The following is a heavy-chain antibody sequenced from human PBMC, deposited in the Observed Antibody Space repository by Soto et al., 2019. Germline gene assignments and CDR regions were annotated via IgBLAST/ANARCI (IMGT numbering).Heavy chain of an antibody. J-gene: IGHJ4*02. CDR2: IYWDDDK. Sequence: QITLKESGPTLVKPTQTLTLTCTFSGFSLSTSGVGVGWIRQPPGKALEWLALIYWDDDKRYSPSLKSGLTLTKNTSKNQVVLTMTNMDPVDTATYYCAHHLEATNFDYWGQGSLVTVSS. V-gene: IGHV2-5*02. D-gene: IGHD5-12*01. CDR1: GFSLSTSGVG. CDR3: AHHLEATNFDY.